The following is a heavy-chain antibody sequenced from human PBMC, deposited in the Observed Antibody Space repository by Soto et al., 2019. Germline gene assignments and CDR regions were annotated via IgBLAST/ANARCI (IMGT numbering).Heavy chain of an antibody. D-gene: IGHD3-10*01. J-gene: IGHJ6*02. Sequence: GGSLRLSCAASGFTFSNAWMNWVRQAPGKGLEWVGRIKSKTDGGTTDYAAPVKGRFPISRDDSKNTLYLQMNSLKTEDTAVYYCTTEYYYGSGSSPNYYYYGMDVWGQGTTVTVSS. CDR1: GFTFSNAW. CDR3: TTEYYYGSGSSPNYYYYGMDV. CDR2: IKSKTDGGTT. V-gene: IGHV3-15*07.